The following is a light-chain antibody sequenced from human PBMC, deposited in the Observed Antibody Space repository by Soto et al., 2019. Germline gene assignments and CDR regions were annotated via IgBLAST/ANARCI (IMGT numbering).Light chain of an antibody. Sequence: EIVLTQSPATLSVSPGERATLSCRASQSVSSNLAWYQQKPGQAPRLLIYGASTRATGIPDRFSGSGSGTEFTLTINRLEPEDVAVYYCQQCALSPATFGGGTKVDIK. CDR1: QSVSSN. CDR2: GAS. CDR3: QQCALSPAT. J-gene: IGKJ4*01. V-gene: IGKV3-20*01.